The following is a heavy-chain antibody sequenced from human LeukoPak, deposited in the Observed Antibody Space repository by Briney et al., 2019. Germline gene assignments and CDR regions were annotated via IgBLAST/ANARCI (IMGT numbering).Heavy chain of an antibody. Sequence: PSETLSLTCTVSGGSISSSSYYWGWIRQPPGKGLEWIGSIYYSGSTYYNPSLKSRVTISVDRSKNQFSLKLSSVTAADTAVYYCARDVLDYGAFDIWGQGTMVTVSS. CDR3: ARDVLDYGAFDI. J-gene: IGHJ3*02. CDR1: GGSISSSSYY. CDR2: IYYSGST. V-gene: IGHV4-39*07. D-gene: IGHD2-8*02.